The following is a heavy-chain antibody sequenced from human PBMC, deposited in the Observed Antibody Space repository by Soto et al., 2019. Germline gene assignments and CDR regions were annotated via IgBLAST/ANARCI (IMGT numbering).Heavy chain of an antibody. CDR1: GFTFSSYW. V-gene: IGHV3-7*03. Sequence: GVSLRLCCVASGFTFSSYWMSWVRQAPGKGLEWVANIKQDGSEKYYVDSVKGRFTISRDNAKNSLYLQMNSLRAEDTAVYYCARDPLYYYDSSGPGALYYYYGMDVWGQGTTVTVSS. CDR2: IKQDGSEK. D-gene: IGHD3-22*01. J-gene: IGHJ6*02. CDR3: ARDPLYYYDSSGPGALYYYYGMDV.